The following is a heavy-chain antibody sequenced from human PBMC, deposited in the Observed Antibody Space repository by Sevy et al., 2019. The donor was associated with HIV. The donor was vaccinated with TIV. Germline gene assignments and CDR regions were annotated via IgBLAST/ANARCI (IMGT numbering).Heavy chain of an antibody. J-gene: IGHJ4*02. CDR1: GYTLAKFC. Sequence: ASVKVSCKVSGYTLAKFCIHWVRQAPGEGLEWMTGFDPEDRDPGDGKTIYAQKFLGRVTMTEDTSTDTAYMELNSLRSDDTAVYYCATTKDSYDSSGYPFDYWGQGTLVTVSS. V-gene: IGHV1-24*01. D-gene: IGHD3-22*01. CDR3: ATTKDSYDSSGYPFDY. CDR2: FDPEDRDPGDGKT.